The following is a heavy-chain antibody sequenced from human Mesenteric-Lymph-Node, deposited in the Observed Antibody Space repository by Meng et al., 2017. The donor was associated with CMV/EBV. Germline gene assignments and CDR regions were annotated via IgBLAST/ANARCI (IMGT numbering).Heavy chain of an antibody. V-gene: IGHV3-33*06. Sequence: GESLKISCAASGFTFSSYGRHWVRQAPGKGLEWVAVIWYDGSNKYYADSVKGRFTISRDNSKNTLYLQMNSLRAEDTAVYYCAKDRTWSGSSPYYYYGMDVWGQGTTVTVSS. CDR1: GFTFSSYG. CDR2: IWYDGSNK. CDR3: AKDRTWSGSSPYYYYGMDV. D-gene: IGHD3-3*01. J-gene: IGHJ6*02.